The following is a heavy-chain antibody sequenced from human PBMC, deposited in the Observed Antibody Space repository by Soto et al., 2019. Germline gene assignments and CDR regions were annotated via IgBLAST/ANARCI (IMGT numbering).Heavy chain of an antibody. CDR1: GXTFSVHS. D-gene: IGHD3-9*01. J-gene: IGHJ6*02. CDR3: ARDSDIYYGMDV. V-gene: IGHV3-48*02. CDR2: ISSTSSAR. Sequence: GSLRLACAASGXTFSVHSMNWVRLAPGKGLEWVSYISSTSSARYYADSVRGRFTISRDNVKYSLYLQMNSLTDEDTAVYYCARDSDIYYGMDVWGHGITVTASS.